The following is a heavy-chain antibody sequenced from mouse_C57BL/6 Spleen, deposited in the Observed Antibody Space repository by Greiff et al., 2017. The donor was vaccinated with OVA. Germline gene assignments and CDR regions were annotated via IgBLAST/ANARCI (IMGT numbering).Heavy chain of an antibody. CDR1: GYTFTDYN. CDR2: INPNNGGT. Sequence: EVQGVESGPELVKPGASVKIPCKASGYTFTDYNMDWVKQSHGKSLEWIGDINPNNGGTIYNQKFKGKATLTVDKSSSTAYMELRSLTSEDTAVYYCATLYYGNYHYAMDYWGQGTSVTVSS. V-gene: IGHV1-18*01. CDR3: ATLYYGNYHYAMDY. J-gene: IGHJ4*01. D-gene: IGHD2-1*01.